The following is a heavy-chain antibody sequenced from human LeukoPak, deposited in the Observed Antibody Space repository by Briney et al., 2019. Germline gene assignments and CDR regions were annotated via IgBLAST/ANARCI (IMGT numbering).Heavy chain of an antibody. Sequence: GGSLRLSCSASGFTFSSYAMHWVRQAPGKGLEYVPAISSNGGSTYYADSVKGRFTISRDNSKNTLYLQMSSLRAEGTAVYYCVKDGHYYGSGSQTWGQGTLVTVSS. CDR1: GFTFSSYA. V-gene: IGHV3-64D*06. D-gene: IGHD3-10*01. J-gene: IGHJ5*02. CDR3: VKDGHYYGSGSQT. CDR2: ISSNGGST.